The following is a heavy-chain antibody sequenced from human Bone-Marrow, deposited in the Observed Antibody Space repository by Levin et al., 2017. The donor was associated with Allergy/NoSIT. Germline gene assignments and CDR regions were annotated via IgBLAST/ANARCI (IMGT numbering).Heavy chain of an antibody. D-gene: IGHD6-6*01. CDR1: GFTFSTSS. Sequence: GGSLRLSCAASGFTFSTSSINWVRQAPGKGLEWVSSISGSSSIIFYADSVKGRFSISRDNSKNSLYLQMNNLRAEDTALYYCARDHKSASRSFDIWGQGTMVTVSS. CDR2: ISGSSSII. CDR3: ARDHKSASRSFDI. J-gene: IGHJ3*02. V-gene: IGHV3-21*01.